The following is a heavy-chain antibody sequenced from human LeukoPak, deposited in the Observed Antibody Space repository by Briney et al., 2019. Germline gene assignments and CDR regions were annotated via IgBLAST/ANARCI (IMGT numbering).Heavy chain of an antibody. J-gene: IGHJ4*02. V-gene: IGHV4-59*11. Sequence: SETLSLTCSVSGGSISLHYWSWIRQPPGKGLEWIGNILNGGKTHYHPSLKSRVTISGDTSKNQFSLKLSSVTAADTAVYYCARSPDSDRLDYWGQGTLVTVSS. CDR3: ARSPDSDRLDY. CDR2: ILNGGKT. CDR1: GGSISLHY. D-gene: IGHD3-22*01.